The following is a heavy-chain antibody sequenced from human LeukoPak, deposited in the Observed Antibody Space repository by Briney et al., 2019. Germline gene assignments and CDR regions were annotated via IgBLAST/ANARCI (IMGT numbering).Heavy chain of an antibody. J-gene: IGHJ6*03. V-gene: IGHV3-23*01. CDR1: GGSISNSY. CDR3: AKAVGYAFDYYYYYMDV. D-gene: IGHD1-26*01. Sequence: PSETLSLTCTVSGGSISNSYWSWVRQAPGKGLEWVSAISGSGGSTYYADSVKGRFTISRDNSKNTLYLQMNSLRAEDTAVYYCAKAVGYAFDYYYYYMDVWGKGTTVTVSS. CDR2: ISGSGGST.